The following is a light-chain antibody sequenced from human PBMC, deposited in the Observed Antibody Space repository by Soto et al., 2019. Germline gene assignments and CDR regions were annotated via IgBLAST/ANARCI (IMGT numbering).Light chain of an antibody. CDR2: AAS. CDR3: QQYSSSPFT. CDR1: QSISNSY. J-gene: IGKJ4*01. V-gene: IGKV3-20*01. Sequence: EIVLTQSPATLSLSPGERATLSCRASQSISNSYLAWYQQKPGQATRLLVYAASSSATGTPDRFSGSGSGTDFTLTISSLEPEDFAIYYCQQYSSSPFTFGAGTKVEVK.